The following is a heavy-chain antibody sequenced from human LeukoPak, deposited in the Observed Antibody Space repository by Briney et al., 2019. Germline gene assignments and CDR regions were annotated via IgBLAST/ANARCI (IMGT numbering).Heavy chain of an antibody. Sequence: SVKVSCKASGGTFSSYAISWVRQAPGQGLEWMGRIIPILGIANYAQKFQGRVTITADKSTSTAYMELSSLRSEDTAVYYCAREDYGDYSDGYYYGMDVWGQGTTVTVSS. J-gene: IGHJ6*02. V-gene: IGHV1-69*04. D-gene: IGHD4-17*01. CDR3: AREDYGDYSDGYYYGMDV. CDR1: GGTFSSYA. CDR2: IIPILGIA.